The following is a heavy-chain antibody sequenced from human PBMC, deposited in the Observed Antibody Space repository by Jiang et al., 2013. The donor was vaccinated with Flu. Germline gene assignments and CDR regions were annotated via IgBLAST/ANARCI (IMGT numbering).Heavy chain of an antibody. V-gene: IGHV3-9*01. CDR2: ISWNSGSI. J-gene: IGHJ4*02. CDR1: GFTFDDYA. D-gene: IGHD3-10*01. CDR3: AKGYGITMVRGVITF. Sequence: QLLESGGGLVQPGRSLRLSCAASGFTFDDYAMHWVRQAPGKGLEWVSGISWNSGSIGYADSVKGRFTISRDNAKNSLYLQMNSLRAEDTALYYCAKGYGITMVRGVITFWGQGTLVTVSS.